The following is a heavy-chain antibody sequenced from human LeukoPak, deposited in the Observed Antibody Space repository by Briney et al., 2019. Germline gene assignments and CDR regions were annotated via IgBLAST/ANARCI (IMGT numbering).Heavy chain of an antibody. CDR1: GYSLTDFY. V-gene: IGHV1-2*02. CDR2: INPNSGTT. J-gene: IGHJ4*02. Sequence: ASVKVSFKASGYSLTDFYIHWVRQAPGQGLEWMGWINPNSGTTLYAQRFQGRVTMARDTTINTAYLDFSSLRFDDTAVYYCARGSRGELPKWAYWGQGTLVTVSS. D-gene: IGHD1-26*01. CDR3: ARGSRGELPKWAY.